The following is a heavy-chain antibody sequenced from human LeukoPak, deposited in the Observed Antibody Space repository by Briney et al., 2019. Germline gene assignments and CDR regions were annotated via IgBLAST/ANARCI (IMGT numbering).Heavy chain of an antibody. Sequence: QPGGSQRLSCAASGFTLSNYWMSWVRQAPGKGLEWVANIKQDGSEKYYVDSVKGRFTISRDNAYNSLHLQMSSLRADDTAAYYCARQGSTWWDPFDFWGQGTLVTVSS. CDR2: IKQDGSEK. D-gene: IGHD1-26*01. V-gene: IGHV3-7*03. CDR1: GFTLSNYW. CDR3: ARQGSTWWDPFDF. J-gene: IGHJ4*02.